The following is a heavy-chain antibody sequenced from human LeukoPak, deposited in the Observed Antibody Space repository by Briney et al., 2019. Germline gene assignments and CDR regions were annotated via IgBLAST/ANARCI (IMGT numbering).Heavy chain of an antibody. V-gene: IGHV3-23*01. CDR1: GFTFSSYA. CDR3: AREGSMITFGGVIVKGGYFDY. D-gene: IGHD3-16*02. CDR2: ISGSGGST. Sequence: GGSLRLSCAASGFTFSSYAMSWVRQAPGKGLEWVSAISGSGGSTYYTDSVKGRFTISRDNSKNTLYLQMNSLRAEDTAVYYCAREGSMITFGGVIVKGGYFDYWGQGTLVTVSS. J-gene: IGHJ4*02.